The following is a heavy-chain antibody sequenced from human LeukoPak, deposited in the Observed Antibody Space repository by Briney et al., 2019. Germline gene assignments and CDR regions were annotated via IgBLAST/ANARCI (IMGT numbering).Heavy chain of an antibody. CDR1: GVSITDYY. CDR3: ARHPLRGGFDY. V-gene: IGHV4-59*08. J-gene: IGHJ4*02. CDR2: IFHTGDT. Sequence: KSSETLSLTCTVSGVSITDYYWSWIRQPPGKGLEWIAYIFHTGDTRYNPSLKSRITIPLDTSKNQFSLKLNSVTAADTAVYYCARHPLRGGFDYWGQGTLVTVSS.